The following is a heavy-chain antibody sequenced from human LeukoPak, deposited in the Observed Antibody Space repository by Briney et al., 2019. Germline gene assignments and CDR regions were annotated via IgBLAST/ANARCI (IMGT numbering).Heavy chain of an antibody. Sequence: PSETLSLTCTVSGGSISSYYWSWIRQPPGKGLEWIGYIYYSGSTNYNPSLKSRVTISVDTSKNQFSLKLSSVTAEDTAVYYCARGSITMIVAWGRGTLVTVSS. J-gene: IGHJ5*02. CDR1: GGSISSYY. D-gene: IGHD3-22*01. V-gene: IGHV4-59*01. CDR2: IYYSGST. CDR3: ARGSITMIVA.